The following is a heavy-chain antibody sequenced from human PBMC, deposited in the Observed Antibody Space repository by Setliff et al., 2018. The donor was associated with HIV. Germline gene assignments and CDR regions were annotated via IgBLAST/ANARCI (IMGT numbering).Heavy chain of an antibody. D-gene: IGHD3-10*01. Sequence: PSETLSLTCSVSGDSISNPHYYWSWIRQPPGKGLEWIGYIYPIGSPDFPSGNTVYNPSFRSRVTLSLDTSKNQFSLKLTSVTAADAAVYYCTGDYNSGSNRFDYWGQGTPVTAPQ. CDR3: TGDYNSGSNRFDY. V-gene: IGHV4-4*08. J-gene: IGHJ4*02. CDR2: IYPIGSPD. CDR1: GDSISNPHYY.